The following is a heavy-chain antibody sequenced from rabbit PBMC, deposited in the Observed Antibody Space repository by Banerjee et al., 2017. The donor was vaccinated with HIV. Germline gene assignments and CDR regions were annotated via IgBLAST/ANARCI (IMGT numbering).Heavy chain of an antibody. CDR3: ARDLAGAIGWNFNL. V-gene: IGHV1S40*01. J-gene: IGHJ4*01. CDR1: GFDISSYH. CDR2: INTSTGNT. Sequence: QSLQESGGGLFQPGGSLALTCKASGFDISSYHMCWVRQAPGKGLEWIACINTSTGNTVYASWAKGRFTVSKTSSTTVTLQMTSLTAADTATYFCARDLAGAIGWNFNLWGQGTLVTVS. D-gene: IGHD4-1*01.